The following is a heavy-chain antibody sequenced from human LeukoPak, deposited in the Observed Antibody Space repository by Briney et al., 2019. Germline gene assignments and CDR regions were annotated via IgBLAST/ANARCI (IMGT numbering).Heavy chain of an antibody. CDR2: ISGSGGST. V-gene: IGHV3-23*01. D-gene: IGHD6-6*01. J-gene: IGHJ4*02. Sequence: GGSLRLSCAASGFTFSSYAMSWVRQAPGKGLEWVSAISGSGGSTYYADSVKGRFTISRDNSKNTLYLQMNSLRAEDTAIYYCAKAPTHYSSSSSPFDYWGQGTLVTVSS. CDR3: AKAPTHYSSSSSPFDY. CDR1: GFTFSSYA.